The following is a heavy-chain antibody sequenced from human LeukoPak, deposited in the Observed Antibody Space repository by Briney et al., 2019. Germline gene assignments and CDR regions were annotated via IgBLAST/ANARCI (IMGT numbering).Heavy chain of an antibody. CDR3: ARARITIFGGVMRDAFDI. CDR1: GFTFDDYG. D-gene: IGHD3-3*01. Sequence: PGGYLRLSCAASGFTFDDYGMSWVRQTPGKGLVWVSGINWYGGSTGYADSVKGRFTISRDKAKNSLYLQMNSRRAEATAFNFCARARITIFGGVMRDAFDIWGQGTMVTVSS. V-gene: IGHV3-20*04. CDR2: INWYGGST. J-gene: IGHJ3*02.